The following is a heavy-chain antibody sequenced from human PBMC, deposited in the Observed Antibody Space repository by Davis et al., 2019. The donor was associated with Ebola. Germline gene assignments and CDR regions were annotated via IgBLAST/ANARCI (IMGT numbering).Heavy chain of an antibody. J-gene: IGHJ4*02. Sequence: GESLKISCAASGFTFSSYAMSWVRQAPGKGLEWVSAISGSGGSTYYADSVKGRFTISRDNSKNTLYLQMNSLRAEDTAVYYCARTGLVEMATKNYWGQGTLVTVSS. V-gene: IGHV3-23*01. CDR3: ARTGLVEMATKNY. D-gene: IGHD5-24*01. CDR1: GFTFSSYA. CDR2: ISGSGGST.